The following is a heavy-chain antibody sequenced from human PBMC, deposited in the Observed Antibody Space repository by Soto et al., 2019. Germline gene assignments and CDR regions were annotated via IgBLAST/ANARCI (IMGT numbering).Heavy chain of an antibody. CDR1: GGSISSYY. CDR3: ARHGGDGYNIVY. Sequence: SETLSLTCTVSGGSISSYYWSWIRQPPGKGLEWIGYIYYSGSTNYNPSLKSRVTISVDTSKNQFSLKLSSVTAADTAVYYCARHGGDGYNIVYWGQGTLVTVPQ. CDR2: IYYSGST. V-gene: IGHV4-59*08. J-gene: IGHJ4*02. D-gene: IGHD2-21*01.